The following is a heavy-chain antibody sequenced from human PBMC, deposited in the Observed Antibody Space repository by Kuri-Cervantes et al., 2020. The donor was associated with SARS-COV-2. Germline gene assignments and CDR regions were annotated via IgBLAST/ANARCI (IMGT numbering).Heavy chain of an antibody. CDR2: ISSGSDYI. V-gene: IGHV3-21*01. D-gene: IGHD2-15*01. CDR1: GFTFRSYS. CDR3: AKDQHGIVVVVAAIDY. Sequence: GWSLRLSCAASGFTFRSYSMIWVRQAPGKGLEWVSSISSGSDYIYYADSMKGRFTISRDNSKNTLYLQMNSLRAEDTAVYYCAKDQHGIVVVVAAIDYWDQGTLVTVSS. J-gene: IGHJ4*02.